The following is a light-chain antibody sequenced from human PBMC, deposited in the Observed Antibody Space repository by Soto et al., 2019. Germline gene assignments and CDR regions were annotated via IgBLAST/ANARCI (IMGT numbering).Light chain of an antibody. CDR2: EVS. J-gene: IGLJ3*02. Sequence: QSALTQPASVSGSPGQSITISCTGTSSDVGSYNLVSWYQQHPGKAPKLMIYEVSKRPSGVPNRFSGSKSGNTASLTISGLQAEDEADYYCCSYAGSSIEVFGGGTKLTVL. CDR1: SSDVGSYNL. CDR3: CSYAGSSIEV. V-gene: IGLV2-23*02.